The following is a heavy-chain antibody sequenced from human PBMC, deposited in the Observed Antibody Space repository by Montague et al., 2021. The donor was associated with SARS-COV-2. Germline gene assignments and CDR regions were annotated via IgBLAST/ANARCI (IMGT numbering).Heavy chain of an antibody. CDR1: GDSVSRNIAT. Sequence: CAISGDSVSRNIATWNWIRQSPSRGLEWLGRTYYRSKWYNDYAESVKSRITIDPDTSKHQFSLHLSSVTPEDTAVYYCARIPVGSKYYFDFWGQGTLVTVSS. CDR3: ARIPVGSKYYFDF. CDR2: TYYRSKWYN. V-gene: IGHV6-1*01. J-gene: IGHJ4*02. D-gene: IGHD2-2*01.